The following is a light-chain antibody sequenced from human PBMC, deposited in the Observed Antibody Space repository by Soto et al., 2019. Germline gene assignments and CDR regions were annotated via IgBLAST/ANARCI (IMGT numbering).Light chain of an antibody. CDR2: NIN. CDR1: SSNIGTNY. CDR3: SAWDDSLSGGV. Sequence: QLVLTQPPSASGTPGQRVTISCSGSSSNIGTNYVYWYQQLPGTAPKLLIYNINQRPSGVPVRFSGSKSGTSASLAISGLRSEDEADYYCSAWDDSLSGGVFGGGTKLTVL. J-gene: IGLJ3*02. V-gene: IGLV1-47*01.